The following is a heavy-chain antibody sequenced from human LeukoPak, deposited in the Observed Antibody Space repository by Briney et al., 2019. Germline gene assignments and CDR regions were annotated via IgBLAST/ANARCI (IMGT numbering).Heavy chain of an antibody. Sequence: GESLKISCKGSGYSFTSYWISWVRQMPGKGLEWMGRIDPSDSYTNYSPPFQGHVTISADKSISTAYLQWSSLKASDTAMYYCTRGGVVATRGSYGGNDAFDIWGQGTMVTVSS. D-gene: IGHD5-12*01. CDR2: IDPSDSYT. J-gene: IGHJ3*02. CDR1: GYSFTSYW. CDR3: TRGGVVATRGSYGGNDAFDI. V-gene: IGHV5-10-1*01.